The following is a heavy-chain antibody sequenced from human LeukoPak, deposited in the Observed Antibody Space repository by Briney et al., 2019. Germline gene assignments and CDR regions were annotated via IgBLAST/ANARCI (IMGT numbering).Heavy chain of an antibody. D-gene: IGHD5-18*01. CDR2: IIPILSMT. J-gene: IGHJ4*02. V-gene: IGHV1-69*10. CDR3: ARADTAMAFDY. CDR1: GGTFSSYG. Sequence: VTVSCXASGGTFSSYGISWVRQAPGQGLEWMGRIIPILSMTNYAQKFQGRVTITADKSTSTAYMELSSLRSEDTAVYYCARADTAMAFDYWGQGTLVTVSS.